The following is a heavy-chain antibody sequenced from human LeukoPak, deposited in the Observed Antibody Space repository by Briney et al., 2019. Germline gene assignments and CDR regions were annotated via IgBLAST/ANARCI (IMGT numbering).Heavy chain of an antibody. CDR3: ARDQEVGATDYYGMDV. CDR2: ISAYNGNT. J-gene: IGHJ6*02. D-gene: IGHD1-26*01. CDR1: GYTFTSYG. V-gene: IGHV1-18*01. Sequence: ASVKVSCKASGYTFTSYGISWVRQAPGQGLEWMGWISAYNGNTNYAQKLRGRVTMTTDTSTSTAYMELRSLRSDDTAVYYCARDQEVGATDYYGMDVWGQGTTVTVSS.